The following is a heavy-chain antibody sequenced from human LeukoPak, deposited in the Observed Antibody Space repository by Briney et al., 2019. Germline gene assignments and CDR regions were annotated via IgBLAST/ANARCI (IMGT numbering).Heavy chain of an antibody. CDR3: ARRDGYNSYYFDY. CDR2: IYHSRST. D-gene: IGHD5-24*01. CDR1: GGSISSGGYY. J-gene: IGHJ4*02. Sequence: SETLSLTCTVSGGSISSGGYYWSWIRQPPGKGLEWIGYIYHSRSTYYNPSLKSRVTISVDRSKNQFSLKLSSVTAADTAVYYCARRDGYNSYYFDYWGQGTLVTVSS. V-gene: IGHV4-30-2*01.